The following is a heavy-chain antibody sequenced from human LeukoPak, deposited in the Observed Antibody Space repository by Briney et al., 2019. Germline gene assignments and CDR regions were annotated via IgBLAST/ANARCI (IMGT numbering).Heavy chain of an antibody. CDR3: ARDKSADYGDSYFDS. V-gene: IGHV3-23*01. J-gene: IGHJ4*02. CDR2: ISGGGDKT. D-gene: IGHD4-17*01. Sequence: GGSLRLSCEGSGFSFSSYAMSWVRQAPGKGLEWVSGISGGGDKTYYEESVKGRFTISRDNAKNSLYLQMNSLRAEDTAVYYCARDKSADYGDSYFDSWGQGILVTVSS. CDR1: GFSFSSYA.